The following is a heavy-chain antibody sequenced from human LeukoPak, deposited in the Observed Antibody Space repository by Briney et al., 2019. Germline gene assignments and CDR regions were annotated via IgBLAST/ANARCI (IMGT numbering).Heavy chain of an antibody. CDR3: ALKPTGPYYFGY. D-gene: IGHD1-14*01. CDR2: IKQDGSDK. J-gene: IGHJ4*02. Sequence: TGGSLRLSCAGSGVTFSAYWMSWVRQAPGKGLEWVANIKQDGSDKYYVDSVKGRFTISRDNAKNSLYLQMNSLRDEDTAVYYCALKPTGPYYFGYWGQGTLVTVSS. CDR1: GVTFSAYW. V-gene: IGHV3-7*01.